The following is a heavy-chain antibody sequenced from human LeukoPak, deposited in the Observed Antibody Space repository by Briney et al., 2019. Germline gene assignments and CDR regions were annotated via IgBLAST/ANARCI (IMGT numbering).Heavy chain of an antibody. CDR2: FWIDGTT. CDR3: ATKYGEN. D-gene: IGHD4/OR15-4a*01. J-gene: IGHJ4*02. Sequence: GGSLRLSCVASGFTVSDTYMSWVRQAPGKGLECVSVFWIDGTTHHADSVKGRFTISRDSSKNTLYLQMNSLRPEGTAVYYCATKYGENWGQGTLVTVSS. V-gene: IGHV3-66*02. CDR1: GFTVSDTY.